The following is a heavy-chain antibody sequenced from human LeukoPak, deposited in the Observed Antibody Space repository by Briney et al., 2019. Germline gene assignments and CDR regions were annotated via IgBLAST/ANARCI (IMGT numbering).Heavy chain of an antibody. D-gene: IGHD6-13*01. CDR2: IYYSGST. CDR1: GGSISSSSYY. Sequence: SETLSLTCTVSGGSISSSSYYWGWIRQPPGKGLEWIGGIYYSGSTYYNPSLKSRVTISVDTSKNQFSLKLSSVTAADTAVYYCARNPRTYSSSCFDYWGQGTLVTDSS. CDR3: ARNPRTYSSSCFDY. J-gene: IGHJ4*02. V-gene: IGHV4-39*07.